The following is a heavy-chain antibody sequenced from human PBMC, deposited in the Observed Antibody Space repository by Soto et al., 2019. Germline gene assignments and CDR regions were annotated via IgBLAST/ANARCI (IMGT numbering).Heavy chain of an antibody. Sequence: QVQLVQSGAEVKKPGASVKVSCTASGYTFTSYYMHWVRQPPGQGLEWMGIINPSGGSTSYAQKFQGRVTMTRDTSTSTVYMELSSLRSEDTAVYYCARGYGDYHFDYWGQGTLVTVSS. J-gene: IGHJ4*02. CDR1: GYTFTSYY. V-gene: IGHV1-46*03. CDR3: ARGYGDYHFDY. CDR2: INPSGGST. D-gene: IGHD4-17*01.